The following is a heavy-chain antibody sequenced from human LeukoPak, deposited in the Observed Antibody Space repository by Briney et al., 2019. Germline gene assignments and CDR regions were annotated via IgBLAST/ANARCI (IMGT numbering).Heavy chain of an antibody. CDR1: GFTFSSYA. D-gene: IGHD2-15*01. V-gene: IGHV3-64*01. CDR2: ISSNGGST. J-gene: IGHJ4*02. Sequence: GGSLRLSCAASGFTFSSYAMHWVRQAPGKGLEYVSAISSNGGSTYYANSVKGRFTISRYNSKNTLYLQMGNLRAEDMAVYYCAGSGGNRALDYWGQGTLVTVSS. CDR3: AGSGGNRALDY.